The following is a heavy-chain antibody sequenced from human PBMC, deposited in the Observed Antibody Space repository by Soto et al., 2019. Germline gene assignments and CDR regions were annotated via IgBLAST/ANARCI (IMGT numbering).Heavy chain of an antibody. Sequence: SESLSLTCTVSGGCICSYYWSWIRQPQGKGLEWSGYIYYSGSTNYNPSLKRRVTISVDTSKNQFSLKLSSVTAADTAVYYGPRFENSIWYGALDFWGKGTMITVS. CDR3: PRFENSIWYGALDF. J-gene: IGHJ3*01. CDR1: GGCICSYY. V-gene: IGHV4-59*08. CDR2: IYYSGST. D-gene: IGHD6-13*01.